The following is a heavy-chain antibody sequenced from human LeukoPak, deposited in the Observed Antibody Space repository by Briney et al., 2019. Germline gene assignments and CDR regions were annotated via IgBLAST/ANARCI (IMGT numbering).Heavy chain of an antibody. Sequence: HAGWSLRLSCAAYGFIFSSYVMRWVRQAPGGGLEWVSAISGSGGRTYYADSAKGRFTIYRDNSKNTLYLQMNSLRAEDTAVYYCAKDRQEVPYCFDYWGQGTLVTVSS. CDR1: GFIFSSYV. J-gene: IGHJ4*02. CDR2: ISGSGGRT. D-gene: IGHD4/OR15-4a*01. CDR3: AKDRQEVPYCFDY. V-gene: IGHV3-23*01.